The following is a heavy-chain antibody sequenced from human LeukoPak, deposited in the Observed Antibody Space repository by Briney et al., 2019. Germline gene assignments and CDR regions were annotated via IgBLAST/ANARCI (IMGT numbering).Heavy chain of an antibody. CDR2: INSDGSST. V-gene: IGHV3-74*01. J-gene: IGHJ1*01. CDR1: GFTFSSYW. Sequence: PGGSLRLSCAASGFTFSSYWMHWVRQAPGKGLVWVSRINSDGSSTSYADSVKGRFTISRDNSKNTLYLQMNSLRAEDTALYYCAKLTYYDFWSGYQYFQHWGQGTLVTVSS. D-gene: IGHD3-3*01. CDR3: AKLTYYDFWSGYQYFQH.